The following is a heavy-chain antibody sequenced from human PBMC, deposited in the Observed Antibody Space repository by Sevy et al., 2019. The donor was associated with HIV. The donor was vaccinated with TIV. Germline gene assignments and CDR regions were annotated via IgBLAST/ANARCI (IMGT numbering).Heavy chain of an antibody. V-gene: IGHV3-7*01. Sequence: GGSLRLSCVASGFTLNGYWMSWVRQAPGKGLEWVANINQDGNVKYYIDSVKGRFTFSRDTARNLLYLQMNSLRVEDTALYYCVRAIAADGSFWGQGTLVTVSS. J-gene: IGHJ4*02. CDR3: VRAIAADGSF. CDR1: GFTLNGYW. CDR2: INQDGNVK. D-gene: IGHD6-13*01.